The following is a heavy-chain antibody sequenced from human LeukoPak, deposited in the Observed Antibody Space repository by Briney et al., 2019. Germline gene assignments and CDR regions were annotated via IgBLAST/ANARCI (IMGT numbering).Heavy chain of an antibody. Sequence: PSETLSLTCAVSGDSISSWYWSWIRQPPGKGLEWIGYIYYSGTTYYNPSLKSRVSISFDTSKNQFSLKLSSVTAADTAVYYCARLNLYSSSWYVADYWGQGTLVTVSS. V-gene: IGHV4-59*01. J-gene: IGHJ4*02. CDR3: ARLNLYSSSWYVADY. D-gene: IGHD6-13*01. CDR1: GDSISSWY. CDR2: IYYSGTT.